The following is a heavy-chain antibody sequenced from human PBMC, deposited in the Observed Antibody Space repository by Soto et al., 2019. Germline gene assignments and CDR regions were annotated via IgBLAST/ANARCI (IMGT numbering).Heavy chain of an antibody. V-gene: IGHV4-59*01. D-gene: IGHD3-10*01. Sequence: SETLSLTCTVSGGSISSYYWSWIRQPPGKGLEWIGYIYYSGSTNYNPSLKSRVTISVDTSKNQFSLKLSSVTAADTALYYCARDHGTMVRGVNSDPYYFDYWGQGTLVTVSS. J-gene: IGHJ4*02. CDR2: IYYSGST. CDR1: GGSISSYY. CDR3: ARDHGTMVRGVNSDPYYFDY.